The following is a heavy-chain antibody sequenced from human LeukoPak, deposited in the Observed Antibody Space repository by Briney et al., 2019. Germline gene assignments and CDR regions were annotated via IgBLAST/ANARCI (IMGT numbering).Heavy chain of an antibody. Sequence: PGGSLRLSCAASGFTFSSFAMTWVRQAPGKGLEWVSAITGSGDLTYYADSVKGLFTISRDNSKNTLYLQMNSLRAGDTAVYYCAEAADSRGYYQYYFAYWGQGTLVTVSS. CDR3: AEAADSRGYYQYYFAY. V-gene: IGHV3-23*01. CDR1: GFTFSSFA. D-gene: IGHD3-22*01. J-gene: IGHJ4*02. CDR2: ITGSGDLT.